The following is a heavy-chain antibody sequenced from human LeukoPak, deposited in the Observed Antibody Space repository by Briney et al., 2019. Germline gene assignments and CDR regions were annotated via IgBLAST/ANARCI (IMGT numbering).Heavy chain of an antibody. V-gene: IGHV1-58*02. CDR1: GFSFTSSA. CDR3: AAVGRAQTPGAFDI. CDR2: IVVGSGNT. J-gene: IGHJ3*02. Sequence: GASVKVSSKASGFSFTSSAMQWVRQARGQRLEWIGWIVVGSGNTNYAQKFQERVTITRDMSTSTAYMELSRLRSEDTAVYYYAAVGRAQTPGAFDIWGRGTMVTVSS. D-gene: IGHD3-10*01.